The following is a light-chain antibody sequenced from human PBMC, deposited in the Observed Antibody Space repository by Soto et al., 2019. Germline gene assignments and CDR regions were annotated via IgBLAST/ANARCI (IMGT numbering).Light chain of an antibody. V-gene: IGKV3-20*01. CDR3: QQYNSPPYT. CDR1: QSVSSSY. CDR2: GAS. J-gene: IGKJ2*01. Sequence: EIVLTQSPGTLSLSSGERATLSCRASQSVSSSYLAWYQQKPGQAPRLIMYGASSRATGIPDRLSGSGSGTDFTLTISRLEPEDFAVYYCQQYNSPPYTFGQGTRLEIK.